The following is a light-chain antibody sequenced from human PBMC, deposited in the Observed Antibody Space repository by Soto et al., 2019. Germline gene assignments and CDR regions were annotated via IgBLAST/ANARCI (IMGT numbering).Light chain of an antibody. Sequence: DLVMTQSPLSLSVTPGESASISCRSTQSLLHRNGYHYLDWYVQKPGQSPQLLMYLVSIRASGVPDRFSGSGSGTDFTLRISRVEAEDVGVYYCMQALETITFGQGTRLDIK. CDR1: QSLLHRNGYHY. CDR3: MQALETIT. V-gene: IGKV2-28*01. J-gene: IGKJ5*01. CDR2: LVS.